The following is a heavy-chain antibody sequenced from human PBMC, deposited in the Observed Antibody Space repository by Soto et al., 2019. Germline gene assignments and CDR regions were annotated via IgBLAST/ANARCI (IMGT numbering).Heavy chain of an antibody. CDR2: TYYSGST. D-gene: IGHD1-1*01. J-gene: IGHJ5*02. CDR1: GGTISSGDYY. V-gene: IGHV4-30-4*01. CDR3: ARKLAWFDP. Sequence: PSETLSLTCTVSGGTISSGDYYWSWIRQPPGKGLEWIGYTYYSGSTYYNPSLKSRVTISVDTSKNQFSLKLSSVTAADSAVYNCARKLAWFDPWGQGTLVTVSS.